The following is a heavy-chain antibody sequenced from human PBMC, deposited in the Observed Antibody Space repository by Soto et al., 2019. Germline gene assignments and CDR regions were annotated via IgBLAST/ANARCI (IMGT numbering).Heavy chain of an antibody. CDR3: ARDLIAARRAGRYYGMDV. V-gene: IGHV1-18*01. D-gene: IGHD6-6*01. CDR1: GYTFTSYG. Sequence: WASVKVSCKASGYTFTSYGISWVRQAPGQGLEWMGWISAYNGNTNYAQKLQGRVTMTTDTSTSTAYMELRSLRSDDTAVYYCARDLIAARRAGRYYGMDVWGQGTTVTVSS. J-gene: IGHJ6*02. CDR2: ISAYNGNT.